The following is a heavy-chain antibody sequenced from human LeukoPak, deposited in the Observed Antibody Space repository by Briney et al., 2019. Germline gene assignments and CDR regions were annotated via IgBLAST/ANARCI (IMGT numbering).Heavy chain of an antibody. V-gene: IGHV3-66*01. CDR1: GFTVSSNY. J-gene: IGHJ6*03. Sequence: GGSLRLSCAASGFTVSSNYMSWVRQAPGKGLEWVSVIYSGGSTYYADSVKGRFTISRDNSKNTLYLQMNSVRAEDTAVYYCARVSSYGYYYYYYMDVWGKGTTVTISS. D-gene: IGHD5-18*01. CDR2: IYSGGST. CDR3: ARVSSYGYYYYYYMDV.